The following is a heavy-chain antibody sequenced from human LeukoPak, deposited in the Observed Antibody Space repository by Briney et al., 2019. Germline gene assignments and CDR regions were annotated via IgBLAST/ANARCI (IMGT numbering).Heavy chain of an antibody. CDR2: ISYDGSNK. J-gene: IGHJ6*02. CDR1: GFTFSSYA. Sequence: GRSLRLSCAASGFTFSSYAMHWVRQAPGKGLEWVAVISYDGSNKYYVDSVKGRFTISRDNSKNTLYLQMNSLRAEDTAVYYCARAPPGIYYGMDVWGQGTTVTVSS. V-gene: IGHV3-30*04. D-gene: IGHD1-26*01. CDR3: ARAPPGIYYGMDV.